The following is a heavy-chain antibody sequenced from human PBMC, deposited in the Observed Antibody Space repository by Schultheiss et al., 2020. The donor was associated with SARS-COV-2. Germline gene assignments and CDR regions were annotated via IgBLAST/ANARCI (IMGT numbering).Heavy chain of an antibody. CDR1: GYTFTSYD. CDR3: ARDYYDRGMDV. Sequence: ASVKVSCKASGYTFTSYDINWVRQATGQGLEWMGWMNPNSGNTGYAQKFQGRVTMTTDTSTSTAYMELSSLRSEDTAVYYCARDYYDRGMDVWGQGTTVTVSS. V-gene: IGHV1-8*01. J-gene: IGHJ6*02. CDR2: MNPNSGNT. D-gene: IGHD3-22*01.